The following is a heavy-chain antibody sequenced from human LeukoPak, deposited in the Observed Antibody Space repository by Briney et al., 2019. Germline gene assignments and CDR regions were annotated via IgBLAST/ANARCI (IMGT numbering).Heavy chain of an antibody. CDR3: ARDLVPPGAFDI. Sequence: SETLSLTCTVSGGSISSGSYYWSWIRQPAGKGLEWIGRIYTSGSTNYNPSLKSRVTISVDTSKNQFSLKLSSVTAADTAVYYCARDLVPPGAFDIWGQGTMVTVSS. CDR2: IYTSGST. D-gene: IGHD2-8*02. CDR1: GGSISSGSYY. V-gene: IGHV4-61*02. J-gene: IGHJ3*02.